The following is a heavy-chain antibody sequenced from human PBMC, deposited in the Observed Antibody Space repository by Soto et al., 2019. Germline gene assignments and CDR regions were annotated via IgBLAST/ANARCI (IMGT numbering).Heavy chain of an antibody. D-gene: IGHD2-21*02. CDR2: IVVGSGNT. CDR3: AAEPYWGGDCYLDY. Sequence: GASVKVSCKASGFTFFTSAAQWVRQARGQRLEWIGWIVVGSGNTNYAQKFQERVTITRDMSTNTAYMELSSLRSEDTALYYCAAEPYWGGDCYLDYWGQGIMVTVS. J-gene: IGHJ4*02. V-gene: IGHV1-58*01. CDR1: GFTFFTSA.